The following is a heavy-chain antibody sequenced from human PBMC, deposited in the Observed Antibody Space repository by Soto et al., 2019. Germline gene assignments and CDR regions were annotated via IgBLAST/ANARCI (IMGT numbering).Heavy chain of an antibody. D-gene: IGHD3-9*01. V-gene: IGHV4-59*08. CDR1: GGSISSYY. CDR2: IYYSGST. Sequence: SETLSLTCTVSGGSISSYYWSWIRQPPGNGLEWIGYIYYSGSTNYNPSLKSRVTISVDTSKNQFSLKLSSVTAADTAVYYCARHVPYYDILTGYENNWYFDLWGRGTLVTVSS. CDR3: ARHVPYYDILTGYENNWYFDL. J-gene: IGHJ2*01.